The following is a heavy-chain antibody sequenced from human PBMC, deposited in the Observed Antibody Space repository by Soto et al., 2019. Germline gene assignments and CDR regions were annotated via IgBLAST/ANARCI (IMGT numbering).Heavy chain of an antibody. CDR1: GGTFSTYG. Sequence: QVQLVQSGAEVKKPGSSVKVSCKASGGTFSTYGMNWVLLAPGQVLEWRGGIIPKFGTTNYAQKCQGRVTSTADEYTNTAYMELNYLRSEDTAVYFCAREVDPYYGGNSLSLDYWGQGTLVTVSS. V-gene: IGHV1-69*13. D-gene: IGHD4-17*01. CDR2: IIPKFGTT. J-gene: IGHJ4*02. CDR3: AREVDPYYGGNSLSLDY.